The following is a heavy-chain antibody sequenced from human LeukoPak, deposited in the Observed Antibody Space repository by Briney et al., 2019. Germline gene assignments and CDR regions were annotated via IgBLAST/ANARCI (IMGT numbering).Heavy chain of an antibody. Sequence: PGGSLGLSCAASGFTFSSFGMHWVRQAPGKGLEWVAFIRSDGTNKYYADSVKGRFTISRDNSKNTLYLQMNSLRAEDTAVYYCAKDRAVAAYYFDYWGQGTLVTVSS. CDR1: GFTFSSFG. J-gene: IGHJ4*02. D-gene: IGHD6-19*01. CDR2: IRSDGTNK. CDR3: AKDRAVAAYYFDY. V-gene: IGHV3-30*02.